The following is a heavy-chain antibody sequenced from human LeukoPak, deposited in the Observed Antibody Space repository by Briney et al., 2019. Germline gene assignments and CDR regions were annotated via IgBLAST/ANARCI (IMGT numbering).Heavy chain of an antibody. Sequence: PSETLSLTCAVYGGSFSGYYWSWIRQPPGKGLEWIGEINHSGSTNYNPSLKSRVTISVDTSKNQFSLKLSSVTAADTAVYYCARAAVWGSYRSPPYYYYYGYGRLGPRDHGHRLL. CDR2: INHSGST. V-gene: IGHV4-34*01. CDR1: GGSFSGYY. D-gene: IGHD3-16*02. J-gene: IGHJ6*02. CDR3: ARAAVWGSYRSPPYYYYYGYGR.